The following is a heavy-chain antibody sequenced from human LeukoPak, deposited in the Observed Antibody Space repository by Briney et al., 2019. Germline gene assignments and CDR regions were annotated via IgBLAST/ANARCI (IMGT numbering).Heavy chain of an antibody. Sequence: PGGSLRLSCAASGFTFSSYSMNWVRQAPGKGLEWVSGISGSGGSTYYADSVQGRFTISRDKSKNTLYLQMNSLRAEDSAVYYCAKGWSSISSAIDYWGRGTLVTVSS. CDR2: ISGSGGST. V-gene: IGHV3-23*01. J-gene: IGHJ4*02. D-gene: IGHD2-15*01. CDR3: AKGWSSISSAIDY. CDR1: GFTFSSYS.